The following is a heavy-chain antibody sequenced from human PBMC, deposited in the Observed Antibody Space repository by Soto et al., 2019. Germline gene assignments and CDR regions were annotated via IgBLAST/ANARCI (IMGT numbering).Heavy chain of an antibody. CDR2: ISCCGGSA. CDR1: GFNFKKFA. Sequence: EVQLLESGGGVLQPGGSLRLSCVASGFNFKKFAMSWVRQAPGEVLVWVSGISCCGGSASYADSVKGRFSIARDDSTNTLSLQMNNLRVEDTAQYYCAKADGEQWLLPHLDKWGQGTLITVS. V-gene: IGHV3-23*01. J-gene: IGHJ4*02. D-gene: IGHD6-19*01. CDR3: AKADGEQWLLPHLDK.